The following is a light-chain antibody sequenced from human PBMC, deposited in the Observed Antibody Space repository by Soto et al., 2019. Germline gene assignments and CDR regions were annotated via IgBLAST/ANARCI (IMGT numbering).Light chain of an antibody. CDR1: SYNIGSNT. Sequence: QSVLTQPPSASGTPGQRVTISCSGSSYNIGSNTVNWYQQLPGTSPKLLIYSNNQRPSGVPDRFSGSKSGTSASLAISGLQSEDEADYDCAAWDDSLNVLFGTGTKLTVL. V-gene: IGLV1-44*01. CDR3: AAWDDSLNVL. CDR2: SNN. J-gene: IGLJ1*01.